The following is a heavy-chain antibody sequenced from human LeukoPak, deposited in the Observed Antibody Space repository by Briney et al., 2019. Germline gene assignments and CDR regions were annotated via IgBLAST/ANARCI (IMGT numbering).Heavy chain of an antibody. CDR1: GYTFTSYD. J-gene: IGHJ5*02. Sequence: ASVKVSCKASGYTFTSYDINWVRQATGQGLEWMGWMNPNSGNTGYAQKFQGRVTITRHTSISTAYMELSSLRSEDTAVYYCARERRRDGGHWFDPWGQGTLVTVSS. D-gene: IGHD5-24*01. CDR3: ARERRRDGGHWFDP. CDR2: MNPNSGNT. V-gene: IGHV1-8*03.